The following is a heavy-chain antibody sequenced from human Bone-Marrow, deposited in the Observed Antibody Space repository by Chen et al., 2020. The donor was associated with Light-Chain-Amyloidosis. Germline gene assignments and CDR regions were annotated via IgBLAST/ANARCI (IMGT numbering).Heavy chain of an antibody. V-gene: IGHV4-39*01. D-gene: IGHD3-3*01. CDR1: GGSISSSSYY. Sequence: QLQLQESGPGLVKPSETLSLTCTVSGGSISSSSYYWGWIRQPPGKGLEWIGSIYYSGSTYYNPSLKSRVTISVDTSKNQFSLKLSSVTAADTAVYYCARHGRWVTICGVVTPDWYFDLWGRGTLVTVSS. CDR2: IYYSGST. J-gene: IGHJ2*01. CDR3: ARHGRWVTICGVVTPDWYFDL.